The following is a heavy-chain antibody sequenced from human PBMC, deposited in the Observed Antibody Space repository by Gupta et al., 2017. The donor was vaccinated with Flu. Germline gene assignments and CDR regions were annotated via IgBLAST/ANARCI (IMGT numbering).Heavy chain of an antibody. CDR3: ARVSSYDFWSGRQGYWFDP. V-gene: IGHV4-34*01. Sequence: QVQLQQWGAGLLKPSETLSLTCAVYGGSFSGYYWSWIRQPPGKGLEWIGEINHSGSTNYNPSLKSRVTISVDTSKNQFSLKLSSVTAADTAVYYCARVSSYDFWSGRQGYWFDPWGQGTLVTVSS. J-gene: IGHJ5*02. CDR2: INHSGST. CDR1: GGSFSGYY. D-gene: IGHD3-3*01.